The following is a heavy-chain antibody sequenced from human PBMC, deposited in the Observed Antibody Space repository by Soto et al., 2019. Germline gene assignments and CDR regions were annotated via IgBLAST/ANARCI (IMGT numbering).Heavy chain of an antibody. V-gene: IGHV3-23*01. Sequence: EVQLLESGGGLVQPGGSLRLSCAASGFTFSSYAMSWVRQAPGKGLEWVSAISGSGGSTYYADSVKGRFTISRDNSKNALDLQMNSLSAEDTAVYYCAKERLLWFGLSPTPISVYFQHWGQGTLVTVSS. J-gene: IGHJ1*01. CDR1: GFTFSSYA. D-gene: IGHD3-10*01. CDR2: ISGSGGST. CDR3: AKERLLWFGLSPTPISVYFQH.